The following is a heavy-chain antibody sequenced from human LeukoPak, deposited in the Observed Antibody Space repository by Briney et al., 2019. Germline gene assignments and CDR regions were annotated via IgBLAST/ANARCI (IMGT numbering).Heavy chain of an antibody. J-gene: IGHJ6*02. CDR1: GFPFSTYA. Sequence: GGSLRLSCAASGFPFSTYAMSWVRQAPGKGLEWVASINHNGNVNYYVDSVKGRFTISRDNAKNSLYLQMSNLRAEDTAVYFCARGGGLDVWGQGATVTVSS. CDR2: INHNGNVN. D-gene: IGHD3-16*01. V-gene: IGHV3-7*03. CDR3: ARGGGLDV.